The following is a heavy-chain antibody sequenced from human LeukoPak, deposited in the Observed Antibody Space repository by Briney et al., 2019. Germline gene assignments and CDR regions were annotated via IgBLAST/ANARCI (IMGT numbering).Heavy chain of an antibody. V-gene: IGHV3-11*04. CDR3: ARDPYGYCSSTSCRS. CDR2: ISSSGSTI. D-gene: IGHD2-2*03. J-gene: IGHJ4*02. Sequence: GGPLRLSCAASGFTFSDYYMSWIRQAPGKGLEWVSYISSSGSTIYYADSVKGRFTISRDNAKNSLYLQMNSLRAEDTAVYYCARDPYGYCSSTSCRSWGQGTLVTVSS. CDR1: GFTFSDYY.